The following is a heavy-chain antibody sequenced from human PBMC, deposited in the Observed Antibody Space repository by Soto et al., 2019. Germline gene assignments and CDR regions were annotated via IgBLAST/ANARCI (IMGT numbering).Heavy chain of an antibody. CDR1: GFTFTNAW. V-gene: IGHV3-15*07. D-gene: IGHD2-8*01. CDR2: IKSKTDGGAT. J-gene: IGHJ4*02. CDR3: STDEGKTKGNYFDF. Sequence: EVQLVESGGGLVKPGGSLRLSCAASGFTFTNAWMNWVRQAPGKGLEWVGRIKSKTDGGATDYAAPVKGRFTISRDDSKNTLYLQMNSLKTEDTAVYYCSTDEGKTKGNYFDFWGQGTLVTVSS.